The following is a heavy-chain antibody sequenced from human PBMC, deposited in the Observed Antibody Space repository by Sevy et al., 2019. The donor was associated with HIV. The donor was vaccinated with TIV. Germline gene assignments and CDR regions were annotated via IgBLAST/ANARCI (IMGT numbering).Heavy chain of an antibody. Sequence: GGSLRLSCAASGFTFSSYGMHWVRQAPGKGLDWVAVIWYDGSNIYYADSVQGRFTISRDNSKNTLYLQMTGLRDDDTAVYYCARVNAPPRRAYLSSWIDYWGQGTLVTVSS. V-gene: IGHV3-33*01. CDR2: IWYDGSNI. CDR3: ARVNAPPRRAYLSSWIDY. D-gene: IGHD6-13*01. J-gene: IGHJ4*02. CDR1: GFTFSSYG.